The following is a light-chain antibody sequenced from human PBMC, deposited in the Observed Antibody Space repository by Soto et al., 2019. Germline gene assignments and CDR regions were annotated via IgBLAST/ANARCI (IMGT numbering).Light chain of an antibody. V-gene: IGLV2-18*02. CDR3: SSYTSSSTLV. CDR2: EVS. Sequence: QSALTQPPSVSGSPGQSVTISCTGTSRDVGSYNRVSWYQQPPGTAPKLMIYEVSNRPSGVPDRFSGSKSGNTASLTISVCQAEDEADYCCSSYTSSSTLVFGGGTQLPVL. CDR1: SRDVGSYNR. J-gene: IGLJ2*01.